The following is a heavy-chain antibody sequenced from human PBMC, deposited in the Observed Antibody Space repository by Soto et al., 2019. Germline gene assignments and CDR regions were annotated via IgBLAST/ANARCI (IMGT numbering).Heavy chain of an antibody. V-gene: IGHV4-31*03. CDR2: IYVTGAV. D-gene: IGHD2-21*01. Sequence: LSXSCSFSGSALNSGNYYWSWIRQVPGKGLEWIGHIYVTGAVDYNPSLRDRITISQDTSERQFSLNLRLVTAADTAVYYCARLRIATNNYKWFDPWGQGTLVTVSS. CDR3: ARLRIATNNYKWFDP. J-gene: IGHJ5*02. CDR1: GSALNSGNYY.